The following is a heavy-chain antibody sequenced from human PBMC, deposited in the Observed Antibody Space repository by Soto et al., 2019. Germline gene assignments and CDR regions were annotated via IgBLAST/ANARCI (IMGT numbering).Heavy chain of an antibody. D-gene: IGHD2-15*01. CDR1: GFTFSSYD. CDR2: IGTAGDT. CDR3: ARFTPKAAIDY. J-gene: IGHJ4*02. Sequence: GGSLRLSCAASGFTFSSYDMHWVRQATGKGLEWVSAIGTAGDTYYPGSVKGRFTISRENAKNSLYLQMNSLRAGDTAVYYCARFTPKAAIDYWGQGTLVTVSS. V-gene: IGHV3-13*01.